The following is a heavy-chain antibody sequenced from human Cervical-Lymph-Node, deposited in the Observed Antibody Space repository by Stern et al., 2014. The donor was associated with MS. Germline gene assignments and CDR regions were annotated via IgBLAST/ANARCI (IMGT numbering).Heavy chain of an antibody. V-gene: IGHV4-59*01. CDR2: IYDSGTT. CDR1: GASITSYY. CDR3: ARATDL. J-gene: IGHJ5*02. Sequence: QLQLQESGPGLLRPSETLSLTCTVSGASITSYYWSWIRQPPGKGLEWIGYIYDSGTTNFNASIKGRVAISIDTSKTQFSLRLSSVTAADTAVYYCARATDLWGQGTLVTVSS.